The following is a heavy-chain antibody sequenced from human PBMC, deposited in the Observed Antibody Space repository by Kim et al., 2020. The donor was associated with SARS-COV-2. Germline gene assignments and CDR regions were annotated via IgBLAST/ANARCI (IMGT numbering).Heavy chain of an antibody. CDR1: GGSISSSNW. CDR3: ARPRPVPAYSSGWYFLD. CDR2: IYHSGST. Sequence: SETLSLTCAVSGGSISSSNWWSWVRQPPGKGLEWIGEIYHSGSTNYNPSLKSRVTISVDKSKNQFSLKLSSVTAADTAVYYCARPRPVPAYSSGWYFLDWGQGTLVTVSS. D-gene: IGHD6-19*01. J-gene: IGHJ4*02. V-gene: IGHV4-4*02.